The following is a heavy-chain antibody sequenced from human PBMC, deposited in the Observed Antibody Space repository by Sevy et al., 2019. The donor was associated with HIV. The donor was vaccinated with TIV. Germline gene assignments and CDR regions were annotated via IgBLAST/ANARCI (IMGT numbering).Heavy chain of an antibody. J-gene: IGHJ3*02. CDR3: AGARYDSSGSFDALDI. Sequence: GGSLRLSCTTSGFTFTSYAMNWVRPAPGKGLEWVSTIFRNFLGVDVTYDADSVKGRFTISRDSSRITLYLQMNSLRAEDTAVYYCAGARYDSSGSFDALDIWGQGTMVTVSS. CDR2: IFRNFLGVDVT. CDR1: GFTFTSYA. D-gene: IGHD3-22*01. V-gene: IGHV3-23*01.